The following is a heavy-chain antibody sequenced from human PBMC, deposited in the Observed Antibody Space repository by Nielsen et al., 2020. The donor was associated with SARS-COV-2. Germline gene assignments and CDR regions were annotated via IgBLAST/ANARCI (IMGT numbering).Heavy chain of an antibody. D-gene: IGHD3-16*01. J-gene: IGHJ6*02. CDR2: IYYSGST. CDR1: GGSISSYY. CDR3: ARDLTQSYFYYGMDV. Sequence: GSLRLSCTVSGGSISSYYWSWIRQPPGKGLEWIGYIYYSGSTNYNPSLKSRVTISVDTSKNQFSLKLSSVTAADTAVYYCARDLTQSYFYYGMDVWGQGTTVTVSS. V-gene: IGHV4-59*01.